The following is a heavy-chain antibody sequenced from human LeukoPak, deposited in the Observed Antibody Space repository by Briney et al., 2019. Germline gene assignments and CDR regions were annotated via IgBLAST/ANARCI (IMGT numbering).Heavy chain of an antibody. CDR3: ARGGVGATPFDY. Sequence: GSSVKVFCKASGGTFSSYAISWVRQAPGQGLEWMGWISAYNGNTNYAQKLQGRVTMTTDTSTSTAYMELRSLRSDDTAVYYCARGGVGATPFDYWGQGTLVTVSS. J-gene: IGHJ4*02. CDR1: GGTFSSYA. CDR2: ISAYNGNT. D-gene: IGHD1-26*01. V-gene: IGHV1-18*01.